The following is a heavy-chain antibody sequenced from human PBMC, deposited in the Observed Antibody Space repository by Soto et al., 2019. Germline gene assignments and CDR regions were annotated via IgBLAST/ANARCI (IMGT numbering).Heavy chain of an antibody. Sequence: SETLSLTCTVSGGSISSYYWSWIRQPPGKGLEWIGYIYYSGSTNYNPSLKGRVTISVDTSKNQFSLKLSSVTAADTAVYYCARQPTAEYWFDPWGQGTLVTVSS. CDR2: IYYSGST. D-gene: IGHD5-18*01. CDR3: ARQPTAEYWFDP. CDR1: GGSISSYY. V-gene: IGHV4-59*01. J-gene: IGHJ5*02.